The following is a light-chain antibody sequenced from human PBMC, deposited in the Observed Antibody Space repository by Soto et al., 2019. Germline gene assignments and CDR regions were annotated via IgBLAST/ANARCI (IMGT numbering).Light chain of an antibody. CDR2: AAS. Sequence: DIQMTQSPSSLSASVGDRITITCRASQSIRTSLNWYQQKLGKAPKPLIYAASSLQSGVPSRFSGSGSGTNFTLTISSLQPEDFATYYCQQSYSTPQFTFGQGTKLEIK. CDR3: QQSYSTPQFT. J-gene: IGKJ2*01. CDR1: QSIRTS. V-gene: IGKV1-39*01.